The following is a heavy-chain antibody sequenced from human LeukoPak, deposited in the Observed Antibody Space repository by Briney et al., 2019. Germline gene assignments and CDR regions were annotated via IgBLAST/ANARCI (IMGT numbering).Heavy chain of an antibody. V-gene: IGHV4-34*01. J-gene: IGHJ4*02. D-gene: IGHD4-17*01. CDR2: INHSGST. CDR3: ARPLTKDFGEYGY. CDR1: GGSFSGYY. Sequence: SETLSLTCAVYGGSFSGYYWSWIRQPPGKGLEWIGEINHSGSTNYNPSLKSRVTISVDTSKNQFSLKLSSVTAADTAVYYCARPLTKDFGEYGYWGQGTLITVSS.